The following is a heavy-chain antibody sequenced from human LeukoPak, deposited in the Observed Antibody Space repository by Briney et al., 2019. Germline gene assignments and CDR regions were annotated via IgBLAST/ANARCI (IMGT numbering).Heavy chain of an antibody. CDR3: ATASGDCGYSYAN. CDR2: ISSSGDVI. D-gene: IGHD5-18*01. Sequence: GGSLRLSCAASRFSFSSYEMNWVRQAPGRGLEWISYISSSGDVIYYADSVKGRFTISRDNAKNSLYLQMNSLRPEDTAVYYCATASGDCGYSYANWGQGTLVTVSS. J-gene: IGHJ4*02. CDR1: RFSFSSYE. V-gene: IGHV3-48*03.